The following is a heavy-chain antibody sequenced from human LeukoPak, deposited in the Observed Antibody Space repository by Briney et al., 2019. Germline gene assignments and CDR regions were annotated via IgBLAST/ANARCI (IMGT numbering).Heavy chain of an antibody. V-gene: IGHV1-46*01. CDR2: INPSGGTT. Sequence: GASVKVSCMASGYTFTSNYMHWVRQAPGQGLEWMGVINPSGGTTSYAQKFQGRVTMTRDMSTCTVYMELSSLRSEDTAVYYCARDVGSIAVAERGLVYWGRGTLVTVSS. J-gene: IGHJ4*02. D-gene: IGHD6-19*01. CDR3: ARDVGSIAVAERGLVY. CDR1: GYTFTSNY.